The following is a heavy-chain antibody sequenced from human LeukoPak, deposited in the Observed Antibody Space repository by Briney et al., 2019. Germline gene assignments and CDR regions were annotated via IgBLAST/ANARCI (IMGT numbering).Heavy chain of an antibody. D-gene: IGHD1-26*01. CDR2: NKSKTDGGTR. V-gene: IGHV3-15*01. J-gene: IGHJ4*02. CDR3: SRSYHTYYFDY. Sequence: PGGSLTLSCAASGFTFNNAWMNCVRQAPGKGLEWVGRNKSKTDGGTRDYAAHVKDRFTISRDDSKNTLYLQMNSLQTEDTAVYYCSRSYHTYYFDYWAWEPWSPSPQ. CDR1: GFTFNNAW.